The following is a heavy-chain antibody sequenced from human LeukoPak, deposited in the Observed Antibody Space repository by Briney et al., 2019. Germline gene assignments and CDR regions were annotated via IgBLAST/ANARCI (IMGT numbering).Heavy chain of an antibody. D-gene: IGHD6-19*01. V-gene: IGHV3-53*01. CDR3: ARGDSSGWYSPFDP. Sequence: GGSLRLSCAASGFTVSSNYMSWVRQAPGKGLEWVSVIYSGGSTYYADSVKGRFTISRDNSKNTLYLQMNSLRAEDTAVYYCARGDSSGWYSPFDPWGQGTLVTVSS. CDR1: GFTVSSNY. J-gene: IGHJ5*02. CDR2: IYSGGST.